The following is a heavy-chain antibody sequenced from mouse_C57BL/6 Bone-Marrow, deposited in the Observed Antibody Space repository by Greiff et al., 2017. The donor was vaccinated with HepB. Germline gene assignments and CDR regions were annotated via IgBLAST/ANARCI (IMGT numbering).Heavy chain of an antibody. V-gene: IGHV1-9*01. CDR1: GYTFTGYW. D-gene: IGHD1-1*01. J-gene: IGHJ2*01. CDR3: ARRILYYYGSSYDYFDY. Sequence: QVQLQQSGAELMKPGASVKLSCKATGYTFTGYWIEWVKQRPGHGLEWIGEILPGSGSTNYNEKFKGKATFTADTSSNTAYMQRSSLTTEDSAIYYCARRILYYYGSSYDYFDYWGQGTTLTVSS. CDR2: ILPGSGST.